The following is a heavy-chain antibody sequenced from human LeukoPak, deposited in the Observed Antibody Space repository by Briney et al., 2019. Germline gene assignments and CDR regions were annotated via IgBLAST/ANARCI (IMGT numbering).Heavy chain of an antibody. Sequence: ASVKVSCKASGYTFTSYDINWVRQATGQGLEWTGWMNPNSGNTGYAQKFQGRVTMTRNTSISTAYMELSSLRSEDTAVYYCARAPGYRSWSAIDYWGQGTLVTVSS. V-gene: IGHV1-8*01. CDR3: ARAPGYRSWSAIDY. CDR2: MNPNSGNT. J-gene: IGHJ4*02. CDR1: GYTFTSYD. D-gene: IGHD6-6*01.